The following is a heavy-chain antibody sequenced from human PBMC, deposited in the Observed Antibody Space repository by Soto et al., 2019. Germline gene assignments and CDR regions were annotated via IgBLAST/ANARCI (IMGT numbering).Heavy chain of an antibody. Sequence: EVQLLESGGGLVQPGGSLRLSCAASGFTFSSYAMRWVRQAPVKGLEWVSAISGSGGSTYYADSVKGRFTISRDNSKNTLYLQMNRLRAEDTAVYYCAGRGSGSYYDLWGQGTLGTVSS. J-gene: IGHJ4*02. V-gene: IGHV3-23*01. D-gene: IGHD1-26*01. CDR2: ISGSGGST. CDR1: GFTFSSYA. CDR3: AGRGSGSYYDL.